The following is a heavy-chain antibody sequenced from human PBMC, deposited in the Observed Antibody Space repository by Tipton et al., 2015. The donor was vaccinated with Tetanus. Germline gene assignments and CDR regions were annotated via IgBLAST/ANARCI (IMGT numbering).Heavy chain of an antibody. CDR2: IYQSGKT. CDR1: GGSIDSGDYY. D-gene: IGHD3-22*01. Sequence: LRLSCAVSGGSIDSGDYYWSWIRQPPGKGLEWIGNIYQSGKTYYKASLRSRLTISIDKSKNQFSLTLTSVNAADTAVYYCARVGPIDGRGYGGAFDSLGHGAMVSVSS. V-gene: IGHV4-30-2*01. CDR3: ARVGPIDGRGYGGAFDS. J-gene: IGHJ3*02.